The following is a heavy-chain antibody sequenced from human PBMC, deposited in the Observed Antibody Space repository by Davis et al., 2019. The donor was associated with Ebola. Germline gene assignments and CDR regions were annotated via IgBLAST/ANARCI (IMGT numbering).Heavy chain of an antibody. Sequence: SETLSLTCAVYGGSFSGYYWSWIRQPPGKGLEWIGEINHSGSTNYNPSLKSRVTISVDTSKNQFSLTLSSVTAADTAVYYCARVVAGFDYWGQGTLVTVSS. CDR3: ARVVAGFDY. D-gene: IGHD6-19*01. V-gene: IGHV4-34*01. CDR1: GGSFSGYY. J-gene: IGHJ4*02. CDR2: INHSGST.